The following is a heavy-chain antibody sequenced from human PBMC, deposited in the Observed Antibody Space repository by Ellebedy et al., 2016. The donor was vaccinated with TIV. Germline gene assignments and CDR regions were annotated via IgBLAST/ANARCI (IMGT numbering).Heavy chain of an antibody. Sequence: GGSLRLXXAASGFTFSSYWMNWVRQAPGKGLEWVANIKQDGSEKYYVDSVKGRFTVSRDNAKNSLFLQMSSLRVEDTAVYYCARNNHGAYGGGDAFDIWGQGTMVTVSS. D-gene: IGHD4-17*01. CDR3: ARNNHGAYGGGDAFDI. CDR2: IKQDGSEK. CDR1: GFTFSSYW. V-gene: IGHV3-7*01. J-gene: IGHJ3*02.